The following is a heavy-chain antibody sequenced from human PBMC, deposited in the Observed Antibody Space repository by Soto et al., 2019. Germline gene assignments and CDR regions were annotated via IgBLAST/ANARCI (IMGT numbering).Heavy chain of an antibody. Sequence: QAQLVESGGGVVHPGRSLRLSCAASGFTFSSHGMHWVRQAPGKGLEWVAVIWSDGSNEYYADSVKGRFTISRDNSKNTLYLQMSSLRVEDTAVYYCATDYSSTGYGFVYWGQGALVTVSS. CDR2: IWSDGSNE. CDR3: ATDYSSTGYGFVY. J-gene: IGHJ4*02. D-gene: IGHD6-19*01. V-gene: IGHV3-33*01. CDR1: GFTFSSHG.